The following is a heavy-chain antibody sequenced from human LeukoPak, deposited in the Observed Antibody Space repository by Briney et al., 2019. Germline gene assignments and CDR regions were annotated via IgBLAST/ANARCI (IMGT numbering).Heavy chain of an antibody. CDR2: INSDGSST. CDR3: ARFYCSSTSCLEDY. V-gene: IGHV3-74*01. CDR1: GFTFSSYW. J-gene: IGHJ4*02. Sequence: GGSLRLSCAASGFTFSSYWMHWVRQASGKGLVWVSRINSDGSSTSCADSVKGRFTISRDNAKNTLYLQMNSLGAEDTAVYYCARFYCSSTSCLEDYWGQGTLVTVSS. D-gene: IGHD2-2*01.